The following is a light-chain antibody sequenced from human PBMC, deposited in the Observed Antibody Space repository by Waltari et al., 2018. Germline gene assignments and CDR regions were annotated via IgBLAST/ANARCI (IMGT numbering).Light chain of an antibody. Sequence: SYELTQPPSVSVSPGQTASITRSGDNLGDKYACWYQQKPGQSPVLVLSQDTKRPSGIPERFSGSNSGNTATLTISGTQAMDEADYYCQAWDTSTVVFGGGTKLTVL. CDR1: NLGDKY. CDR3: QAWDTSTVV. J-gene: IGLJ2*01. CDR2: QDT. V-gene: IGLV3-1*01.